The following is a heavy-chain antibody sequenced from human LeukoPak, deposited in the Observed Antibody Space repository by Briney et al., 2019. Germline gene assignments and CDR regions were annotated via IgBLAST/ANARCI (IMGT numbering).Heavy chain of an antibody. D-gene: IGHD5-18*01. CDR2: IIPIFGTA. V-gene: IGHV1-69*01. CDR1: GGTFISYA. Sequence: SVKVSCKASGGTFISYAISWVRQAPGQGLEWMGGIIPIFGTANYAQKFQGRVTITADESTSTAYMELSSLRSEDTAVYYCARRYSYGYASAFDIWGQGTMVTVSS. CDR3: ARRYSYGYASAFDI. J-gene: IGHJ3*02.